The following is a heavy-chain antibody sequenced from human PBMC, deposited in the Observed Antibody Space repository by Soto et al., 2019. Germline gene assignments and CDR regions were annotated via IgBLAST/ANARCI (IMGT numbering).Heavy chain of an antibody. CDR1: GGTFSSYA. CDR2: IIPIFGTA. Sequence: SVKVCCKASGGTFSSYAISWVRQAPGQGLEWMGGIIPIFGTANYAQKFQGRVTITADESTSTAYMELSSLRSEDTAVYYCARVIRDSGSYKARYYGMDVWGQGTTVTVSS. V-gene: IGHV1-69*13. J-gene: IGHJ6*02. D-gene: IGHD1-26*01. CDR3: ARVIRDSGSYKARYYGMDV.